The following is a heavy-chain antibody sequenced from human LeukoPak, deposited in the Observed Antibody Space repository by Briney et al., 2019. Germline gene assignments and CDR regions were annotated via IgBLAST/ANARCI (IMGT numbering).Heavy chain of an antibody. Sequence: ASVKVSCKASGYTFTGYDINWVRQVTGQGLEWMGWMNFDSGNTAYTQKFQGRVTMTRDTSITTAYMELSSLRPEDTAVYYCARTSSGTNKLDGHWPVSDYWGQGTLVTVSS. D-gene: IGHD2-8*01. J-gene: IGHJ4*02. V-gene: IGHV1-8*01. CDR3: ARTSSGTNKLDGHWPVSDY. CDR2: MNFDSGNT. CDR1: GYTFTGYD.